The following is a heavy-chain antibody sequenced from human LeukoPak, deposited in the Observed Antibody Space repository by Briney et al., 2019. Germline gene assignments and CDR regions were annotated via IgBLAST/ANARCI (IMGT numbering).Heavy chain of an antibody. V-gene: IGHV3-11*04. CDR3: ARGRYCSSTSCYTPKGDWFDP. Sequence: GGSLRLSCAASGFTFSDYYMSWLRQAPGKGLEWVSYISSSGSTIYYADSVKGRFTISTDNAKNSLYMQMNSLRTEDTAVYYCARGRYCSSTSCYTPKGDWFDPWGQGTLVTVSS. CDR1: GFTFSDYY. CDR2: ISSSGSTI. D-gene: IGHD2-2*02. J-gene: IGHJ5*02.